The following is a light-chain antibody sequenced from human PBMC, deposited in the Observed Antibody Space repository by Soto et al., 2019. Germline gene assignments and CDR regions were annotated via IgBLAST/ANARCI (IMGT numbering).Light chain of an antibody. CDR2: KTD. V-gene: IGLV1-47*01. J-gene: IGLJ2*01. CDR1: SSNVGSNY. Sequence: QSVLTQPPSASGTPGQRVTISCSGSSSNVGSNYVSWYHQIPRTAPKLLMYKTDQRPSGVPDRFSGSKSGTSASLAISGLRSEDEGDYYCVAWDNGLSGPVFGEGTKLTVL. CDR3: VAWDNGLSGPV.